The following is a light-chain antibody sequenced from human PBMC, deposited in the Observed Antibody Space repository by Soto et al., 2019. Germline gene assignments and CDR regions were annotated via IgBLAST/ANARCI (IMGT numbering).Light chain of an antibody. CDR3: QQDYNLPT. CDR1: QSVSSSY. Sequence: PGERVTLSCRASQSVSSSYLTWYQQKPGQAPRLLIYGASTRATSIPARFSGSGSGTDFTLTISSLRPEDFAVYYCQQDYNLPTFGQGTKVDNK. J-gene: IGKJ1*01. CDR2: GAS. V-gene: IGKV3D-7*01.